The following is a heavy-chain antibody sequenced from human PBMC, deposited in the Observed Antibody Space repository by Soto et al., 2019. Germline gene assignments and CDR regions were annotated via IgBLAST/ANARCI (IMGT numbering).Heavy chain of an antibody. CDR1: GGSFSGYY. CDR3: ARGGDCSGGSCYSEVDY. CDR2: INHSGST. Sequence: QVQLQQWGAGLLKPSETLSLTCAVYGGSFSGYYWSWIRQPPGKGLEWIGKINHSGSTNYNPSLKSRVTISVDTSKNQFSLKLSSVTAADTAVYYCARGGDCSGGSCYSEVDYWGQGTLVTVSS. V-gene: IGHV4-34*01. J-gene: IGHJ4*02. D-gene: IGHD2-15*01.